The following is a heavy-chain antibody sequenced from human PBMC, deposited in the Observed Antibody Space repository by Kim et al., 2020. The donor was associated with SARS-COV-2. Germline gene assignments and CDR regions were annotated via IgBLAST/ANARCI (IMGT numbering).Heavy chain of an antibody. CDR3: AREGSGRGFDY. Sequence: KYYADSVKGRFTISRDNSKNTLYLQMNSLRAEDTAVYYCAREGSGRGFDYWGQGTLVTVSS. CDR2: K. D-gene: IGHD3-10*01. J-gene: IGHJ4*02. V-gene: IGHV3-33*01.